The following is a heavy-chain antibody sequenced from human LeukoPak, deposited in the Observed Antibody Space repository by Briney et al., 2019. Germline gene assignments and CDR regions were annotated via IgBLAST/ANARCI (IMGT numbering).Heavy chain of an antibody. J-gene: IGHJ5*02. V-gene: IGHV1-69*13. CDR2: IIPIFGTA. D-gene: IGHD1-26*01. CDR3: AREAGGSYLYNWFDP. CDR1: GGTFSSYA. Sequence: GASVKVSCKASGGTFSSYAISWVRQAPGQGLEWMGGIIPIFGTANYAQKFQGRVTITADESTSTAYMELSSLRSEDTAVYYCAREAGGSYLYNWFDPWGQGTLVTVSS.